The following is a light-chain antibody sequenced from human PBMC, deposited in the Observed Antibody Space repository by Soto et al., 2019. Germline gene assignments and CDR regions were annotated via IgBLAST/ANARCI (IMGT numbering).Light chain of an antibody. CDR2: GAS. V-gene: IGKV3-20*01. Sequence: EIVLTQSPGTLSLSPGERATLSCRASQSVSSSYLAWYQQKPGQAPRLLIYGASSRATGIPDRFSGSGSGTDFTLTISRLEPEDFAVYYCQQYGNSPLTFGGGTKWIS. J-gene: IGKJ4*01. CDR1: QSVSSSY. CDR3: QQYGNSPLT.